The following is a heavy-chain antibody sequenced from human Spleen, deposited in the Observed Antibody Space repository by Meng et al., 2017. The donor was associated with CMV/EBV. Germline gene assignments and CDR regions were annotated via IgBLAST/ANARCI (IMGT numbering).Heavy chain of an antibody. V-gene: IGHV4-4*07. J-gene: IGHJ5*02. CDR3: ARELSWFDP. Sequence: QFPLPWSSPGRVTPSVPLSLTCTCSGGLLSSYYWGWIRQPAGKGLEWSGRIHTRGSTNYNPSLKSRVIMSVDTSKNQFSLKLSSVTAADTAVYYCARELSWFDPWGQGTLVTVSS. CDR2: IHTRGST. CDR1: GGLLSSYY.